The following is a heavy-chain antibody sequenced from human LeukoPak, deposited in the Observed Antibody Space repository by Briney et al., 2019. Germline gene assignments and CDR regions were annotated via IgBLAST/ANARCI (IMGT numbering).Heavy chain of an antibody. CDR3: ARMSVTMIVDPSDY. CDR1: GYTFTSYG. Sequence: ASVKVSCKASGYTFTSYGISWVRQAPGQGLEWMGWISAYNGNTNYAQKLQGRVTVTTDTSTSTAYMEPRSLRSDDTAVYYCARMSVTMIVDPSDYWGQGTLVTVSS. CDR2: ISAYNGNT. J-gene: IGHJ4*02. V-gene: IGHV1-18*01. D-gene: IGHD3-22*01.